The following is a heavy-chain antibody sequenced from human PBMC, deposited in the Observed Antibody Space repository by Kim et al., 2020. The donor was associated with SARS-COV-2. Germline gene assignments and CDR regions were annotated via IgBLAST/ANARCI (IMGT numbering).Heavy chain of an antibody. D-gene: IGHD2-15*01. CDR2: ISGSGETT. CDR3: AKSDCGGGSCYLMNF. Sequence: GGSLRLSCAASGFTSSNYDMNWVRQAPGRGLEWVSGISGSGETTYYADSVKGRFIMSRDNSKDTLYLYMSTLRAEDTATYYCAKSDCGGGSCYLMNFWGQGTLVTVSS. V-gene: IGHV3-23*01. J-gene: IGHJ4*02. CDR1: GFTSSNYD.